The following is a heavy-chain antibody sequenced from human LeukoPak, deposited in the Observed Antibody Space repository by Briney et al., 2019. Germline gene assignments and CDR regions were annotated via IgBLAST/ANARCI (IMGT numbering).Heavy chain of an antibody. J-gene: IGHJ4*03. V-gene: IGHV3-23*01. CDR2: ISGSGGGT. Sequence: GGSLRLSCEASGVTFSSYVMSWVRQAPGKGPEWVSGISGSGGGTYYADSVKGRFAISRDNSKNTLYLQMNSLRAEDTAVYYCAKEEGDYWGQGTTVTVSS. CDR3: AKEEGDY. CDR1: GVTFSSYV.